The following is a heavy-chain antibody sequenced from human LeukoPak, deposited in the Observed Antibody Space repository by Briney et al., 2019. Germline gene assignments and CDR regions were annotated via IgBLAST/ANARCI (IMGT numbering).Heavy chain of an antibody. V-gene: IGHV4-59*08. CDR2: IYYSGST. CDR3: ARLAGSSSKDY. Sequence: SETLSLTCTVSGCSISSYYWSWIRQPPGKGLEWIGYIYYSGSTNYNPSLKSRVTISVDTSKNQFSLKLSSVTAADTAVYYCARLAGSSSKDYWGQGTLVTVSS. J-gene: IGHJ4*02. D-gene: IGHD6-6*01. CDR1: GCSISSYY.